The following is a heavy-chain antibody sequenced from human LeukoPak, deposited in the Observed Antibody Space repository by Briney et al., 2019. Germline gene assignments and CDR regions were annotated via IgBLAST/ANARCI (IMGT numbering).Heavy chain of an antibody. V-gene: IGHV3-48*04. CDR1: EFTFNSYA. J-gene: IGHJ6*03. Sequence: GGSLRLSCAASEFTFNSYAMSWVRQAPGKGLEWITYISGNSNTIYYADSVKGRFTISRDNAKKSQYLQMNSLRAEDTAVYYCAREMEWGVVVPAAKYYYYCMDVWGRGTTVTVS. CDR2: ISGNSNTI. CDR3: AREMEWGVVVPAAKYYYYCMDV. D-gene: IGHD2-2*01.